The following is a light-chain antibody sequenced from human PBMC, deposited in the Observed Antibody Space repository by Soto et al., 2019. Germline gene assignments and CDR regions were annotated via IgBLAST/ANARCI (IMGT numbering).Light chain of an antibody. CDR1: SSDVGNYNL. Sequence: QSALTQPASVSGSPGQSITISCTGTSSDVGNYNLVSWYQQHPGKAPKVMIYEVTKRPSGVSNRFSGSKSGNTASLTISGLQAEDEADYYCFSYAGSSTFVFGTGTKVTVL. CDR2: EVT. V-gene: IGLV2-23*02. CDR3: FSYAGSSTFV. J-gene: IGLJ1*01.